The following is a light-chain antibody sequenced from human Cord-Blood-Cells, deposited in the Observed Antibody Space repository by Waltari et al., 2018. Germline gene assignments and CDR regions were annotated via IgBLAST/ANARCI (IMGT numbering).Light chain of an antibody. CDR1: QGISSW. V-gene: IGKV1-12*01. CDR2: AAS. CDR3: QQANSFPWT. Sequence: DIQMNQSPSSVSASVADRITITCWASQGISSWLAWYQQKPGKAPKLLIYAASSLESGVPSRFSGSGSGTYFTLTISSLQPEDCATYYCQQANSFPWTVGQGTKVEIK. J-gene: IGKJ1*01.